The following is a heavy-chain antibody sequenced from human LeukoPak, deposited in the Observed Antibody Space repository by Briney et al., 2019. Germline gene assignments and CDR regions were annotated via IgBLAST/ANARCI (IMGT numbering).Heavy chain of an antibody. V-gene: IGHV3-7*03. CDR3: GGPNPLLERPSAMDV. Sequence: GSLRLSCAASGFAFSHYWMTWVRQAPGKGLEWVANIKHDGSETYYVDSVKGRFIISRDNAKNSLFLQMNGLRAEDTAVYYCGGPNPLLERPSAMDVWGQGTTVTVSS. J-gene: IGHJ6*02. CDR2: IKHDGSET. D-gene: IGHD6-25*01. CDR1: GFAFSHYW.